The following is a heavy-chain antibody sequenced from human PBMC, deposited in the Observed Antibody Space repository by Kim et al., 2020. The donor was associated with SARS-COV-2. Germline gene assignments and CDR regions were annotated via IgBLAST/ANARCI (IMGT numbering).Heavy chain of an antibody. Sequence: GGSLRLSCAASGFTFSSYGMHWVRQAPGKGLEWVAVIWYDGSNKYYADSVKGRFTISRDNSKNTLYLQMNSLRAEDTAVYYCARDSTYDAFDIWGQGTMVTVSS. V-gene: IGHV3-33*01. J-gene: IGHJ3*02. CDR2: IWYDGSNK. D-gene: IGHD3-3*02. CDR3: ARDSTYDAFDI. CDR1: GFTFSSYG.